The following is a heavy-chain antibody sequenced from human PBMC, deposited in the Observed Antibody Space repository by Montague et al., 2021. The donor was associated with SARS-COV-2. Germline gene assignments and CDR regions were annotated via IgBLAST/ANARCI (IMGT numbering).Heavy chain of an antibody. CDR3: AKTTSTRRGFDS. V-gene: IGHV4-28*01. CDR1: GYSISSNNW. CDR2: MYQSGTA. Sequence: SETRSLTCGVSGYSISSNNWWGWIRQPPGKGLEWIGYMYQSGTAFYDPSLKSRVTMSIDKSKNEFSLELRSVTAMDTAVYYCAKTTSTRRGFDSWGQGTLVIVTP. J-gene: IGHJ4*02. D-gene: IGHD3-3*02.